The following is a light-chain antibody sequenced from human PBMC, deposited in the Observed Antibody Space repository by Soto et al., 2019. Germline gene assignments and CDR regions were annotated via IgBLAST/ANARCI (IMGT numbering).Light chain of an antibody. V-gene: IGKV1-33*01. CDR3: QQFEDPPLS. CDR1: QDISTF. Sequence: DIQMTQSPSSLSASVGDRVSITCQASQDISTFLNWYQQKPGQAPKLLIYDASNLETGVPSRFSGTGSGTDFTLTITSLQSEDVAAYYCQQFEDPPLSFGPGTTVDI. J-gene: IGKJ3*01. CDR2: DAS.